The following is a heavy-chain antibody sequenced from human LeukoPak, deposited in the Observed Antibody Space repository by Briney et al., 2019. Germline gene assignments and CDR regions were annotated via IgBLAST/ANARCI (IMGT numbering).Heavy chain of an antibody. CDR1: GGSFSGYY. CDR2: INHSGST. V-gene: IGHV4-34*01. CDR3: ARSAGIAVAGTGYMDV. Sequence: SETLSLTCAVYGGSFSGYYWSWIRQPPGKGLEWIGEINHSGSTNYNPSLKSRVTISVDTSKNQFSLKLSSVTAADTAAYYCARSAGIAVAGTGYMDVWGKGTTVTVSS. D-gene: IGHD6-19*01. J-gene: IGHJ6*03.